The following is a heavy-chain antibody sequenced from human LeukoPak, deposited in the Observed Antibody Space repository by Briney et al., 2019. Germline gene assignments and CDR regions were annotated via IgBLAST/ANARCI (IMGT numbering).Heavy chain of an antibody. D-gene: IGHD1-26*01. V-gene: IGHV4-59*01. J-gene: IGHJ4*02. CDR3: ARGRSGSSLDY. CDR1: GGSISSYY. CDR2: IYYSGST. Sequence: SETLSLTCTVSGGSISSYYWSWTRQPPGKGLEWIGYIYYSGSTNYNPSLKSRVTISVDTSKNQFSLKLSSVTAADTAVYYCARGRSGSSLDYWGQGTLVTVSS.